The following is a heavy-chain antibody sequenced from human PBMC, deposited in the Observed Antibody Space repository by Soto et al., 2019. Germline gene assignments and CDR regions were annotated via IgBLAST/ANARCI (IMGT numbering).Heavy chain of an antibody. CDR1: GFTFSSYN. Sequence: PGGSLRLSCAASGFTFSSYNMHWVRQAPGKGLEWVAVISCDGSNKYYADSVKGRFTISRDNSKNTLYLQMNSLRAEDTAVYYCARDPQIQLWQDYYYYGMDVWGQGTTVTVSS. CDR2: ISCDGSNK. D-gene: IGHD5-18*01. J-gene: IGHJ6*02. V-gene: IGHV3-30-3*01. CDR3: ARDPQIQLWQDYYYYGMDV.